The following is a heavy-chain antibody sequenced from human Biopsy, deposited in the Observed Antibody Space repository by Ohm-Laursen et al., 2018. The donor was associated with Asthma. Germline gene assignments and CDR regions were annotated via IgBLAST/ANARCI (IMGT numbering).Heavy chain of an antibody. D-gene: IGHD6-6*01. J-gene: IGHJ2*01. V-gene: IGHV4-39*02. CDR1: GDAMSTSGYY. CDR3: TRAVSSSSYWYFDL. CDR2: IYYSGKT. Sequence: SETLSLTCTVSGDAMSTSGYYWGWIRQSPGKGLEWIGSIYYSGKTYYNPSLERRVTISADTSKNYFSLKVTSVTAADTAVYYCTRAVSSSSYWYFDLWGRGDLVTVSS.